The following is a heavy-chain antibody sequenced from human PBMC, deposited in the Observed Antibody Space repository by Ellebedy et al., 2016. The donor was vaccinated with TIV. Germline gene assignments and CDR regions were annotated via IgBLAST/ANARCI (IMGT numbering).Heavy chain of an antibody. CDR3: SRVYGNSSSWSYGMDV. D-gene: IGHD6-13*01. J-gene: IGHJ6*02. V-gene: IGHV1-2*02. Sequence: AASVKVSCKASGYSFTGYYMHWVRQAPGQGLEWMGWIKPDSGGTRYAQNFQGRVTMTRDTSISTAYMELSRLRSDDTAVYFCSRVYGNSSSWSYGMDVWGQGTTVTVSS. CDR2: IKPDSGGT. CDR1: GYSFTGYY.